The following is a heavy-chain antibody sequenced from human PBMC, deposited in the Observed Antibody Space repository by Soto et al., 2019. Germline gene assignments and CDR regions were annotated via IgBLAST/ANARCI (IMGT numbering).Heavy chain of an antibody. CDR3: ARNILPIAAAGALYYYGMDV. J-gene: IGHJ6*02. CDR1: GYIFTSYW. CDR2: IYPGDSDT. Sequence: PGESLKISCKGSGYIFTSYWIGWVRQMPGKGVEWMGIIYPGDSDTRYGPSFQGQVTISADKSISTAYLQWSSLKASDTAMYYCARNILPIAAAGALYYYGMDVGGEGTTVPVS. D-gene: IGHD6-13*01. V-gene: IGHV5-51*01.